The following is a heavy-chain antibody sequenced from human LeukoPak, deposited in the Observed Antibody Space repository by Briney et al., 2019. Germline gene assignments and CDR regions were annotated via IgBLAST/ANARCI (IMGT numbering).Heavy chain of an antibody. Sequence: KPSETLSLTCAVYGGSFSGYYWSWIRQPPGKGLEWIGEINHSGSTNYNPSLKSRVTISVDTSKNQCSLKMRSVTAADTAVYYCARMAAMVTLDYWGRGTLVTVSS. D-gene: IGHD5-18*01. CDR2: INHSGST. J-gene: IGHJ4*02. CDR3: ARMAAMVTLDY. V-gene: IGHV4-34*01. CDR1: GGSFSGYY.